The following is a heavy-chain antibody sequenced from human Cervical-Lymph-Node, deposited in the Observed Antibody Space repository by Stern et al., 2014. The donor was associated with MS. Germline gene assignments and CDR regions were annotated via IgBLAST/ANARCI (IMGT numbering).Heavy chain of an antibody. CDR3: TREATAHSGTFDF. J-gene: IGHJ4*02. CDR1: GGSFSSYA. CDR2: IIPMYGAA. V-gene: IGHV1-69*01. D-gene: IGHD1-14*01. Sequence: VQLVESGAEMKKPGSSVKVSCKASGGSFSSYAVNWVRQAPGQGPEWSGGIIPMYGAANYAQKFQGRVTLIADESTSTAYMELISLTSEDTAVYYCTREATAHSGTFDFWGQGTLVTV.